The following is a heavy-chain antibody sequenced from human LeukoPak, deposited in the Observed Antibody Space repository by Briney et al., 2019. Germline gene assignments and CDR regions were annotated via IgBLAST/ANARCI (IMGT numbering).Heavy chain of an antibody. J-gene: IGHJ4*02. CDR3: ASLTYCYGSGSYLFDY. Sequence: GGSLRLSCAVSGFTFSRYWMHWVRHAPGKGLVWVSRIKSDGRSTSYADSVKGRFTISRDNAKNTLYLQMNSLRAEDTAVYYCASLTYCYGSGSYLFDYWGQGTLVTVSS. V-gene: IGHV3-74*01. CDR2: IKSDGRST. CDR1: GFTFSRYW. D-gene: IGHD3-10*01.